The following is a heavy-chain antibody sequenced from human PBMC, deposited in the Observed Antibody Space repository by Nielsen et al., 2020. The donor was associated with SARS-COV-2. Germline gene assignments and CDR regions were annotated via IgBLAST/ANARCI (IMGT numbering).Heavy chain of an antibody. D-gene: IGHD2-2*01. Sequence: GESLKISCAASGFTFSSYAMSWVRQAPGKGLEWVSTITGSGDTTYYADSVKGRFTISRDNSENTLYLHMNSLRAEDTAVYYCAKDDRTVIVPGAYFGMDVWGQGTTVTVSS. J-gene: IGHJ6*02. V-gene: IGHV3-23*01. CDR3: AKDDRTVIVPGAYFGMDV. CDR2: ITGSGDTT. CDR1: GFTFSSYA.